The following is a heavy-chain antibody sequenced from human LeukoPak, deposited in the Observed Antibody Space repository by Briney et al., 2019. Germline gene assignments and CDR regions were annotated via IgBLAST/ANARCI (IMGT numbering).Heavy chain of an antibody. Sequence: GGSLRLSCATSGFTFSNFGMHWVRQAPGKGLEWVSSISISNGYIYYADSVKGRFTISRDNAKNSLYLQMNSLRAEDTAVYYCARAPHNDAFDIWGQGTMVTVSS. CDR3: ARAPHNDAFDI. J-gene: IGHJ3*02. CDR1: GFTFSNFG. CDR2: ISISNGYI. V-gene: IGHV3-21*01.